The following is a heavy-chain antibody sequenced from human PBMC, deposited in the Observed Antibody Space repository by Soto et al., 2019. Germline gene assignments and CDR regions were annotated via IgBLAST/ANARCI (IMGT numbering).Heavy chain of an antibody. CDR1: GYTLTELS. CDR3: AIIARIWRSIDF. J-gene: IGHJ4*02. D-gene: IGHD1-20*01. CDR2: FDPEDGET. Sequence: EASVKVSCKVSGYTLTELSMHWVRQAPGKGLEWMGGFDPEDGETIYAQKFQGRVTMTEDTSTDTAYMELSSLRSEDTAVYYCAIIARIWRSIDFWGQGTLVTVSS. V-gene: IGHV1-24*01.